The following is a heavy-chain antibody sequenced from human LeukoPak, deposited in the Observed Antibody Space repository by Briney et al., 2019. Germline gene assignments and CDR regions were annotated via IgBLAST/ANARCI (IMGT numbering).Heavy chain of an antibody. V-gene: IGHV3-33*06. CDR2: IWYDGSNK. J-gene: IGHJ4*02. D-gene: IGHD6-19*01. Sequence: GGSLRLSCAASGFTFSSYGMHWVRQAPGKGLEWVAVIWYDGSNKYYADSVKGRFTISRDNSKNTLYLQMNSLRAEDTAVYYCAKDGSIAVAGTLGYWGQGTLVTVSS. CDR3: AKDGSIAVAGTLGY. CDR1: GFTFSSYG.